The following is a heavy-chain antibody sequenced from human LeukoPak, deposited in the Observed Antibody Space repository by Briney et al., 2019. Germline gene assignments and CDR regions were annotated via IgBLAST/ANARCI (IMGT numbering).Heavy chain of an antibody. D-gene: IGHD6-6*01. J-gene: IGHJ4*02. CDR3: AMIEQVVSNVEGGY. Sequence: LGGSLRLSCAASGFSFSRYWMSWVRQAPGKGLEWVANIKQDGGERYYVDSVKGRFTISRDNAKNLLYLQMNSLRAEDTAVYFCAMIEQVVSNVEGGYWGQGTLVTVSS. CDR1: GFSFSRYW. V-gene: IGHV3-7*01. CDR2: IKQDGGER.